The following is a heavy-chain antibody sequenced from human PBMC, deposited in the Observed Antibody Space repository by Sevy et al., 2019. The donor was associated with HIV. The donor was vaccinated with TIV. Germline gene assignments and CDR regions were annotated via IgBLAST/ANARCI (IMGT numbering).Heavy chain of an antibody. D-gene: IGHD1-7*01. V-gene: IGHV1-69*13. J-gene: IGHJ4*02. CDR1: GGTFSSYA. CDR2: IIPIFGTT. CDR3: ARTPLLSIPGTTDVYFDN. Sequence: ASVKVSCKASGGTFSSYALSWVRQAPGQGLEWMGGIIPIFGTTNLAQTFQGRVTITADESRGTAYMELSSLRSADTAVYYCARTPLLSIPGTTDVYFDNWGQGTLVTVSS.